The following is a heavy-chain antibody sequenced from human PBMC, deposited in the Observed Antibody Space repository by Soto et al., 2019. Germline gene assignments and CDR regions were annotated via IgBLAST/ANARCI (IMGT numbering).Heavy chain of an antibody. CDR1: GDSITSNY. CDR3: ARLGFWRGSRAVVAQ. Sequence: SETLSLTCTVPGDSITSNYWSWIRQSPGKGLEWMGYVHNSGSSYYNPSLGSRVTISLDTAKNQFSLRLTSVTAADTAIYYCARLGFWRGSRAVVAQRGKRTRVTVSS. V-gene: IGHV4-59*08. CDR2: VHNSGSS. J-gene: IGHJ4*02. D-gene: IGHD3-3*01.